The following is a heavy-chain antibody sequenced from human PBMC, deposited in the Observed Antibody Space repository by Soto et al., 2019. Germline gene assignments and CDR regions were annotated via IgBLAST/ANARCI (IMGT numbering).Heavy chain of an antibody. J-gene: IGHJ4*02. Sequence: EVQLVESGGGLVQPGESLRLSCAASGLTFRSYWMHWVRQAPGKGLVWVSRINTDGSVAMYVDSVKGRFTISRDNAKNTLYLHMNSLRAEDTAVYYCVRDMQLWRHHSWGQGTLVTVSS. CDR3: VRDMQLWRHHS. CDR2: INTDGSVA. V-gene: IGHV3-74*03. CDR1: GLTFRSYW. D-gene: IGHD2-21*01.